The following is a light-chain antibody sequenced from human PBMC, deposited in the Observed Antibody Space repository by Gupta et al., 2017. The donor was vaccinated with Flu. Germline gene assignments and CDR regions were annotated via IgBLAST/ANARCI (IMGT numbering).Light chain of an antibody. CDR2: AAS. J-gene: IGKJ1*01. CDR1: QSISSY. Sequence: DIQMTQSPSSLSASVGDRVTITCRASQSISSYLNWYQQKPGKAPKLLIYAASRVQSGVPSRFSGSASGTDFTLTISSLQPEDFATYYCQQSYSTPQTFGQGTKVEIK. CDR3: QQSYSTPQT. V-gene: IGKV1-39*01.